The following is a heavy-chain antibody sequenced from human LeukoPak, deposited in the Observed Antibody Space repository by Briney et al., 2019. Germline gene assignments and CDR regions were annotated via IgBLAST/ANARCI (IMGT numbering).Heavy chain of an antibody. CDR1: GLPVSDFS. V-gene: IGHV3-23*01. CDR3: AKQSYARSVGE. CDR2: TNSGGTST. D-gene: IGHD2-8*01. J-gene: IGHJ4*02. Sequence: GGSLRLSCATTGLPVSDFSMSWGRQAPGKGLEWYSTTNSGGTSTYYAESVKGRFTISRDNSKNTLYLQMSSLRVEDTAVYYCAKQSYARSVGEGGPGTLVSVSS.